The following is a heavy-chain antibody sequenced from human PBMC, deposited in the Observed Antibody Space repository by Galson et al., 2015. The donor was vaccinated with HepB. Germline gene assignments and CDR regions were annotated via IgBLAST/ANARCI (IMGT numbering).Heavy chain of an antibody. V-gene: IGHV4-4*02. CDR3: AREDGQGYYYGMDV. J-gene: IGHJ6*02. Sequence: VSGGSISSSNWWSWVRQPPGKGLEWIGEIYHSGSTNYNPSLKSRVTISVDKSKNQFSLKLSSVTAADTAVYYCAREDGQGYYYGMDVWGQGTTVTVSS. CDR1: GGSISSSNW. CDR2: IYHSGST. D-gene: IGHD2-8*01.